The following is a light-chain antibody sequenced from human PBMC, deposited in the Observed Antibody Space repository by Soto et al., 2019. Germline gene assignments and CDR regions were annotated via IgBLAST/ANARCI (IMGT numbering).Light chain of an antibody. CDR3: QQYYSTPT. CDR1: QSISSSY. Sequence: EIVLTQSPATLSLSPGERATLSCRASQSISSSYLAWYQQKPGHPPKLLIYWASTRESGVPDRFSGSVSGTDFTLTISSLQAEDVAVYYCQQYYSTPTFGRGTKVEIK. CDR2: WAS. V-gene: IGKV4-1*01. J-gene: IGKJ4*02.